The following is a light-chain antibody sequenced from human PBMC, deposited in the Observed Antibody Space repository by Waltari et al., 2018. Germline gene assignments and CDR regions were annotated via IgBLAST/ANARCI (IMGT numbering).Light chain of an antibody. V-gene: IGKV1-9*01. CDR3: QQLYSYPIT. Sequence: IQLTQSPSSLSASVGDRVTITCRASQVISSDLAWYQQKPGKAPKLLISASSTLQSGVPPRFSGSGSGTDFTLTISSLQPEDFATYYCQQLYSYPITFGGGTK. CDR2: ASS. CDR1: QVISSD. J-gene: IGKJ4*01.